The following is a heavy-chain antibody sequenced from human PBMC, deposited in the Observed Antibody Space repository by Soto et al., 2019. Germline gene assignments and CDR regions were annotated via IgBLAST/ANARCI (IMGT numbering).Heavy chain of an antibody. Sequence: QLQLQESGSGLVRPSQTLSLTCAVSGGSISSGGYSWNWIRQPPGKGLEWIGYIYHSGSTLYNPFLKSPVPISVDKAKHQFSLRLTSVTAADTAVYYCARDPLEGNWFDPWGQGTLVTVSS. CDR1: GGSISSGGYS. V-gene: IGHV4-30-2*01. CDR2: IYHSGST. CDR3: ARDPLEGNWFDP. J-gene: IGHJ5*02.